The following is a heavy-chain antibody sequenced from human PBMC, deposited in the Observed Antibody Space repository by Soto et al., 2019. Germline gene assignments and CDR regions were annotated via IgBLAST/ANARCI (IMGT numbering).Heavy chain of an antibody. CDR2: IYYDGTT. D-gene: IGHD2-21*01. J-gene: IGHJ6*02. Sequence: QLQLHDSGPGLVKPSETLSLTCTVSGGSISTSTYHWAWMRQAPGKGLEWIGTIYYDGTTYYNPSLKSRVTISVDTSQNQFSLKLSSVTAADTAVYFCARHGSGVIYYYGMDVWGRGTAVTVS. V-gene: IGHV4-39*01. CDR3: ARHGSGVIYYYGMDV. CDR1: GGSISTSTYH.